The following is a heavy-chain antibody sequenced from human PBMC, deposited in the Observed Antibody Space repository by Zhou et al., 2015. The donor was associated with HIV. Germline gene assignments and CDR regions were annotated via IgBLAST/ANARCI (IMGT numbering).Heavy chain of an antibody. V-gene: IGHV1-69*06. CDR2: IIPIFGTA. CDR3: AIGYCSSTSCYPRPMRFDY. J-gene: IGHJ4*02. CDR1: GGTFSSYA. Sequence: QVQLVQSGAEVKKPGSSVKVSCKASGGTFSSYAISWVRQAPGQGLEWMGGIIPIFGTANYAHKFQGRVTITADRSTSTAYMELSSLRSEDTAVYYCAIGYCSSTSCYPRPMRFDYWGQGTLVTVSS. D-gene: IGHD2-2*01.